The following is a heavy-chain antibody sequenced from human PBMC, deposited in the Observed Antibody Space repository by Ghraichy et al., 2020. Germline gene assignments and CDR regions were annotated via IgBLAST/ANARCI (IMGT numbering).Heavy chain of an antibody. CDR1: GFTFSSYA. V-gene: IGHV3-30*04. D-gene: IGHD4-17*01. CDR3: ARDPTVGYFQH. CDR2: ISSDGSKK. Sequence: GSLRLSCAASGFTFSSYAMHWVRQAPGKGLEWVAVISSDGSKKYYADSVKGRFTISRDNSKNTLYLQMNSLRAEDAAVYHCARDPTVGYFQHWGQGTLVTVSS. J-gene: IGHJ1*01.